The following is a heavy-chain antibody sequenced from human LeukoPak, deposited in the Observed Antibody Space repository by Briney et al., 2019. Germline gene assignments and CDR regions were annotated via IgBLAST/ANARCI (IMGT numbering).Heavy chain of an antibody. Sequence: SVKVSCKASGGTFSSYAISWVRQAPGQGLEWMGGIIPIFGTANYAQKFQGRVTITADESTSTAYMELSSLRSEDTAVYYCATDLGPGYSYGSDYWGQGTLVTVSS. V-gene: IGHV1-69*13. CDR2: IIPIFGTA. CDR3: ATDLGPGYSYGSDY. D-gene: IGHD5-18*01. J-gene: IGHJ4*02. CDR1: GGTFSSYA.